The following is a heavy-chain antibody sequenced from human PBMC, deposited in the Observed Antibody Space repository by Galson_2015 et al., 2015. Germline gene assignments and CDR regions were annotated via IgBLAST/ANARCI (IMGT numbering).Heavy chain of an antibody. J-gene: IGHJ3*02. D-gene: IGHD3-3*01. CDR1: GSTFSSYA. CDR3: ARDARTIFRAFDI. CDR2: ISYDGSNK. Sequence: SLRLSCAASGSTFSSYAMHWVRQAPGKGLEWVAVISYDGSNKYYADSVKGRFTISRDNSKNTLYLQMNSLRAEDTAVYYCARDARTIFRAFDIWGQGTMVTVSS. V-gene: IGHV3-30-3*01.